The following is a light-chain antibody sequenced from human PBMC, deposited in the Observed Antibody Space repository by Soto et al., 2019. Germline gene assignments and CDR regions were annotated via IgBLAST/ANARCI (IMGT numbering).Light chain of an antibody. Sequence: QSALTQPASVSGSPGQSITISCTGGSSDVGSYNRVSWYRQHPGKAPQLIIYEVSNRPSGVSNRFSGSKSGNTASLTISGLQAEDEADYFFNSLTRSDTLVIGGGTKVTV. J-gene: IGLJ3*02. CDR2: EVS. V-gene: IGLV2-14*02. CDR1: SSDVGSYNR. CDR3: NSLTRSDTLV.